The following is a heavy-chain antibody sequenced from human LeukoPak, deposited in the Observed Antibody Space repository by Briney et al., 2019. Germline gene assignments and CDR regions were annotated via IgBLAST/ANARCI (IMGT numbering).Heavy chain of an antibody. CDR1: GFTFSNFA. CDR3: ARALREYSSSWVDY. Sequence: GGSLRLSCAASGFTFSNFAMNWVRQAPGKGLEWVSTIGGNGDNTYYADSVKGRFTISGDNSKNTVYLQMNSLRAEDTAVYYCARALREYSSSWVDYWGQGTLVTVSS. CDR2: IGGNGDNT. D-gene: IGHD6-6*01. J-gene: IGHJ4*02. V-gene: IGHV3-23*01.